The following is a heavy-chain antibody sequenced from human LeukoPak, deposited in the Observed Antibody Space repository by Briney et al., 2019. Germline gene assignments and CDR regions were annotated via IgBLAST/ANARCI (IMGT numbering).Heavy chain of an antibody. CDR3: ARGNWNDRAFDI. CDR1: GHTFSDYW. D-gene: IGHD1-20*01. V-gene: IGHV3-7*01. J-gene: IGHJ3*02. Sequence: PGGSLRLSCAASGHTFSDYWMSWVRQAPGKVLEWVANIKQDGSERYYVDSVKGRFTISRDNAKNSLYLQMNSLRAEDTAVYYCARGNWNDRAFDIWVQGTMVTVSS. CDR2: IKQDGSER.